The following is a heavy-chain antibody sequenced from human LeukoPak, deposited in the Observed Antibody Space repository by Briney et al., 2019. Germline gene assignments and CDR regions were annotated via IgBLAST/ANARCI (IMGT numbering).Heavy chain of an antibody. CDR2: ISSSSSYI. CDR1: GFTFSSYS. Sequence: GGSLRLSCAASGFTFSSYSMNWVRQAPGKGLEWVSSISSSSSYIYYADSVKGRFTISRDNAKNSLYLQMNSLRAEDTAVYYCARALEENWFDPWGQGTLVTVSS. CDR3: ARALEENWFDP. V-gene: IGHV3-21*01. J-gene: IGHJ5*02. D-gene: IGHD5-24*01.